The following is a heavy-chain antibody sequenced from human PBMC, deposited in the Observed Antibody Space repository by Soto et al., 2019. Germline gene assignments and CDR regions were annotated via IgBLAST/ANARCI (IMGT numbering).Heavy chain of an antibody. V-gene: IGHV1-69*01. J-gene: IGHJ5*02. CDR1: GGTFSSYA. Sequence: QVQLVQSGAEVKKPGSSVKVSCKASGGTFSSYAISWVRQAPGQGLEWMGGIIPIFGTANYEQKFQGRVTITADESTSTAYMDLSSLRSEDTAVYYCARGRVSVVVPAARGWFDPWGQGTLVTVSS. CDR2: IIPIFGTA. D-gene: IGHD2-2*01. CDR3: ARGRVSVVVPAARGWFDP.